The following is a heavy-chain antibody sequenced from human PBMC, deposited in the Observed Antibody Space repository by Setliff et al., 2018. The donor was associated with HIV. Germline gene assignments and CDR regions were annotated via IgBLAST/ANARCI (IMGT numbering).Heavy chain of an antibody. J-gene: IGHJ6*02. Sequence: GASVKVSCKASGDTLSIHPISWVRQAPGRGLDWMGGIIPAFGTANYAQKFQGRVTITADESTSTAYMELSSLRSEDTAVYYCARGRGDEQLYEYYYYGMDVWGQGTTVTVSS. D-gene: IGHD1-1*01. CDR3: ARGRGDEQLYEYYYYGMDV. V-gene: IGHV1-69*13. CDR1: GDTLSIHP. CDR2: IIPAFGTA.